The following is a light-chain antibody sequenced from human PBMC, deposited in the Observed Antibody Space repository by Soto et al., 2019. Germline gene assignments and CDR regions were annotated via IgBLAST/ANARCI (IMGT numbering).Light chain of an antibody. CDR1: QSVSYN. CDR3: QQYISWPLT. V-gene: IGKV3D-15*01. CDR2: GSL. Sequence: EIVMTQSPATLSVSPGERATLSCRASQSVSYNLAWYQQKPGQAPRLLIYGSLTRATGIPARFSGSGSGTEFTLNISSLQSEDFVVYYCQQYISWPLTFGGGTKVEIK. J-gene: IGKJ4*01.